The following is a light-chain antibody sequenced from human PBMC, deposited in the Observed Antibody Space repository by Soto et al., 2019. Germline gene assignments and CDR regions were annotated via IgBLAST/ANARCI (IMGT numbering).Light chain of an antibody. CDR2: GAS. Sequence: EIVMTQSPATLSVSPGXRATLSCRASQSVSSNLAWYQQKPGQAPRLLIYGASTRATGIPARFSGSGSGTEFTLTISSLQSEDFAVYYCQQYNNWPQTFGQGTKEDIK. CDR3: QQYNNWPQT. CDR1: QSVSSN. V-gene: IGKV3-15*01. J-gene: IGKJ1*01.